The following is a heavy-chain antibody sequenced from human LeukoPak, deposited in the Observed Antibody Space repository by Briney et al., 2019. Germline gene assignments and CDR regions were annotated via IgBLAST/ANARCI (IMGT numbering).Heavy chain of an antibody. J-gene: IGHJ4*02. CDR3: AKGDYDSSGYIDY. D-gene: IGHD3-22*01. Sequence: GGSLRLSCAASGFTFSSYAMSWVRQAPGKGLEWASAISGSGGSTYYADSVKGRFTISRDNSKNTLYLQMNSLRAEDTAVYYCAKGDYDSSGYIDYWGQGTLVTVSS. CDR2: ISGSGGST. CDR1: GFTFSSYA. V-gene: IGHV3-23*01.